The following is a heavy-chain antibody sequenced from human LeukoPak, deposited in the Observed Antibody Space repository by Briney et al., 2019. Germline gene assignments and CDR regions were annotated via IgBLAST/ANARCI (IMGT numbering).Heavy chain of an antibody. V-gene: IGHV1-18*01. J-gene: IGHJ4*02. CDR2: ISAYNGNT. CDR1: GYTFTSYG. D-gene: IGHD6-13*01. Sequence: VASVKVSCKASGYTFTSYGISWVRQAPGQGLEWMGWISAYNGNTNYAQKLQGRVTMTTDTSTSTAYMELRSLRSDDTAVYYCARDPRIAAAALLCYWGQGTLVTVSS. CDR3: ARDPRIAAAALLCY.